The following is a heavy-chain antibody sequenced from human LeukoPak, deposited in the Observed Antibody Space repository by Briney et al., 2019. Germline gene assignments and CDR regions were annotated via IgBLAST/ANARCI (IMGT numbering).Heavy chain of an antibody. Sequence: GGSLRLSWAASGXTFSSYAMAWVRQAPGKGLDWLSAINGGGTDTYNADSVKGRFTISRDNPKNTLYLQMNSLRAEDTAVYYCAKGSSSGWPYYFDQWGQGTLVTVSS. J-gene: IGHJ4*02. CDR1: GXTFSSYA. V-gene: IGHV3-23*01. CDR3: AKGSSSGWPYYFDQ. D-gene: IGHD6-19*01. CDR2: INGGGTDT.